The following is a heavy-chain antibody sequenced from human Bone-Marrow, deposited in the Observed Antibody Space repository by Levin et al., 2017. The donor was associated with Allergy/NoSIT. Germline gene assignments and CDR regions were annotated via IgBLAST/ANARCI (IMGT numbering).Heavy chain of an antibody. D-gene: IGHD4-11*01. CDR3: ARTMTTVTTDYYGMDV. CDR1: GGSISSYH. J-gene: IGHJ6*02. V-gene: IGHV4-4*07. CDR2: MYTSGST. Sequence: PSETLSLTCTVSGGSISSYHWSWIRQPAGKGLEWIGRMYTSGSTNNNPSLKSRVTMSVDTSKNQFSLKLSSVTAADTAVYYCARTMTTVTTDYYGMDVWGQGTTVTVSS.